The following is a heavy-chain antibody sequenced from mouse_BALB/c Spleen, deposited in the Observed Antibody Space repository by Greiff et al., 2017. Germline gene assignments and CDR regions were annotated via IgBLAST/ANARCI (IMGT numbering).Heavy chain of an antibody. CDR1: GFTFSDYY. V-gene: IGHV5-4*02. J-gene: IGHJ4*01. CDR2: ISDGGSYT. Sequence: EVHLVESGGGLVKPGGSLKLSCAASGFTFSDYYMYWVRQTPEKRLEWVATISDGGSYTYSPDSVKGRFTISRDNAKNNLYLQMSSLKSEDTAMYYCARDYDYDAGAMDYWGQGTSVTVSS. D-gene: IGHD2-4*01. CDR3: ARDYDYDAGAMDY.